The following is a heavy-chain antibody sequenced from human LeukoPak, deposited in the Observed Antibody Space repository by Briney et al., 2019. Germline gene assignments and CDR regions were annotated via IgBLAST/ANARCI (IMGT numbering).Heavy chain of an antibody. CDR1: GGSFSGYY. CDR3: ARGPAPLVVPAASLDY. CDR2: INHSGST. Sequence: PSETLSLTCAVYGGSFSGYYWSWIRQPPGKGLEWIGEINHSGSTNYNPSLKSRVTISVDTSKNQFSLKLSSVTVADTAVYYCARGPAPLVVPAASLDYWGQGTLVTVSS. V-gene: IGHV4-34*01. J-gene: IGHJ4*02. D-gene: IGHD2-2*01.